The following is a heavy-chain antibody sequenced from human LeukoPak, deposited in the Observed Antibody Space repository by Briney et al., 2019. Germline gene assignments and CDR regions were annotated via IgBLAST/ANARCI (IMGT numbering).Heavy chain of an antibody. D-gene: IGHD2-15*01. V-gene: IGHV1-69*01. J-gene: IGHJ3*02. CDR3: VIVVVVAATQWSAFDI. CDR1: GGTFSSYA. Sequence: SVKVSCKASGGTFSSYAISWVRQAPGQGLEWMGGIIPIFGTANYAQKFQGRVTITADESTSTAYMELSSLRSKDTAVYYCVIVVVVAATQWSAFDIWGQGTMVTVSS. CDR2: IIPIFGTA.